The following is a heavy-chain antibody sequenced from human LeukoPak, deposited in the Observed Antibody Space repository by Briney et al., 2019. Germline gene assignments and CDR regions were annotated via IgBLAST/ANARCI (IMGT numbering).Heavy chain of an antibody. D-gene: IGHD6-6*01. Sequence: GASVKVSCKASGGTFSSYAISWVRQAPGQGLEWMGGIIPIFGTANYAQKFQGRVTITADKSTSTAYMELSSLRSEDTAVYYCARDDRWQLGHYYFDYWGQGTLVTVSS. V-gene: IGHV1-69*06. CDR2: IIPIFGTA. J-gene: IGHJ4*02. CDR3: ARDDRWQLGHYYFDY. CDR1: GGTFSSYA.